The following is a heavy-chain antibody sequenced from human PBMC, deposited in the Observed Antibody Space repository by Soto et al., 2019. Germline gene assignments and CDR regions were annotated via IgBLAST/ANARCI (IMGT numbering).Heavy chain of an antibody. D-gene: IGHD3-3*01. Sequence: SETLSLTCAVYGGSFSGYYWSWIRQPPGKGLEWIGEINHSGITNYNPSLKSRVTISVDTSKNQFSLKLSSVTAADTAVYYCASSQVELYYDFWGGSQSAFGIWGKGTMVTVPS. J-gene: IGHJ3*02. V-gene: IGHV4-34*01. CDR2: INHSGIT. CDR3: ASSQVELYYDFWGGSQSAFGI. CDR1: GGSFSGYY.